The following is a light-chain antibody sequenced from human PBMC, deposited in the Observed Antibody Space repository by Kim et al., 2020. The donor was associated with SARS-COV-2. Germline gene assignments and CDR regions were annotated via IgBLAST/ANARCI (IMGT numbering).Light chain of an antibody. CDR2: SNS. CDR3: QVWDSSTAWV. J-gene: IGLJ3*02. V-gene: IGLV3-9*01. CDR1: NNGSKK. Sequence: AVGETASSTCGGNNNGSKKEVWYQQKQGQAAVLVIYSNSNRPSGIPEGFSGSNSENTAALTISRAQAGDEADYYCQVWDSSTAWVFGGGTQLTVL.